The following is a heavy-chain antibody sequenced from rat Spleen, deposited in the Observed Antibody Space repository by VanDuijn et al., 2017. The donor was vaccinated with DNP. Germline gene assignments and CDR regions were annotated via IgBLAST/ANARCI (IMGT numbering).Heavy chain of an antibody. D-gene: IGHD1-6*01. Sequence: EVQLVESGADLVQPGGSLKLSCVASGFSFRNYYMAWVRQTPNRGLEWVAMISHSDGTTYYPDSVKGRFTISRDNAENTVYLQMNSLRSEDTATYYCARRFYGYTWGQGVMVTVSS. CDR2: ISHSDGTT. J-gene: IGHJ2*01. V-gene: IGHV5-25*01. CDR3: ARRFYGYT. CDR1: GFSFRNYY.